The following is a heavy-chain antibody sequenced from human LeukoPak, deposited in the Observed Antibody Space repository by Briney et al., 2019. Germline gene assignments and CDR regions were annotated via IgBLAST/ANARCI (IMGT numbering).Heavy chain of an antibody. CDR2: ISYDGSNK. D-gene: IGHD2-2*01. Sequence: GRSLRLSCAASGFTFSSYGMHWVRQAPGKGLEWVAVISYDGSNKYYADSVKGRFTISRDNSKNTLYLQMNSLRAEDTAVYYCARGGPALCYWGQGTLVTVSS. V-gene: IGHV3-30*03. CDR1: GFTFSSYG. J-gene: IGHJ4*02. CDR3: ARGGPALCY.